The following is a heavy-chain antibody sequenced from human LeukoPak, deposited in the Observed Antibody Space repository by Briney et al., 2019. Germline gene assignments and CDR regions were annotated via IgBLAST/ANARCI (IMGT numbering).Heavy chain of an antibody. CDR3: AKRGGYDYGSHFDY. J-gene: IGHJ4*02. CDR1: GFTFSTYG. Sequence: GGSLRLSCTTSGFTFSTYGMAWVRQAPGKGLEWVSSISGSGANTNYADSVRGRLTISRDSSNNTLYLHLDNLRAEDTAVYFCAKRGGYDYGSHFDYWGQGTLVTVSS. D-gene: IGHD5-18*01. CDR2: ISGSGANT. V-gene: IGHV3-23*01.